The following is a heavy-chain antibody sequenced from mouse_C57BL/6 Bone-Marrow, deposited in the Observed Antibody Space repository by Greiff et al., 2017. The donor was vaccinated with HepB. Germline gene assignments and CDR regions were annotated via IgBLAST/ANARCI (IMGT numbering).Heavy chain of an antibody. D-gene: IGHD2-4*01. V-gene: IGHV1-19*01. J-gene: IGHJ2*01. Sequence: VQLQQSGPVLVKPGASVKMSCKASGYTFTDYYMNWVKQSHGKSLEWIGVINPYNGGTSYNQKFKGKATLTVDKSSSTAYMELNSLTSEDSAVYYCASGDYGYFDYWGQGTTLTVSS. CDR1: GYTFTDYY. CDR3: ASGDYGYFDY. CDR2: INPYNGGT.